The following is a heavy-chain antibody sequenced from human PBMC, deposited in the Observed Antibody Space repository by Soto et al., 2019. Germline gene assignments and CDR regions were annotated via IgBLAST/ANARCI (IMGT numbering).Heavy chain of an antibody. CDR3: ARGGAAGTPTTYFFDY. V-gene: IGHV3-48*01. Sequence: EVQLVESGGGLEQPGGSLRLSCAASGFTFSSHSMNWVRQAPGKGLAWVSYISSSSSSIYYADSVKGRFTISRDNAKNSLYLQMNSLRADEDTAVYYCARGGAAGTPTTYFFDYWGQGTLVTVSS. J-gene: IGHJ4*02. CDR2: ISSSSSSI. D-gene: IGHD6-13*01. CDR1: GFTFSSHS.